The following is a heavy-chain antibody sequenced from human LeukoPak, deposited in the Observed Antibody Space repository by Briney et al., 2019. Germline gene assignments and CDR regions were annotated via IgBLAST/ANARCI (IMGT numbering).Heavy chain of an antibody. V-gene: IGHV4-59*01. CDR3: ARHYYSSSGYLYFDY. CDR1: GGSISNYW. J-gene: IGHJ4*02. Sequence: PSETLSLTCTVSGGSISNYWWSWIRQPPGKGLEYIGYIYGSGTTNYNPSLKSRVTISVDTSKNQFSLRLTSVTAADTAVYFCARHYYSSSGYLYFDYWGQGILVAVS. CDR2: IYGSGTT. D-gene: IGHD3-22*01.